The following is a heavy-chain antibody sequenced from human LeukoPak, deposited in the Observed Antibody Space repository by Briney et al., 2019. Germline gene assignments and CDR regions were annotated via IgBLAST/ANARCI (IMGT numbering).Heavy chain of an antibody. V-gene: IGHV3-43*02. Sequence: GGSLRLSCAASGFTFDDYAMHWVRQAPGKGLEWVSLISGDGGSTYYADSVKGRFTISRDNSKNSLYLQLNSLRTEDTALYYCAKDVKDIVLMVYAIGLDYWGQGTLVTVSS. J-gene: IGHJ4*02. CDR2: ISGDGGST. CDR1: GFTFDDYA. CDR3: AKDVKDIVLMVYAIGLDY. D-gene: IGHD2-8*01.